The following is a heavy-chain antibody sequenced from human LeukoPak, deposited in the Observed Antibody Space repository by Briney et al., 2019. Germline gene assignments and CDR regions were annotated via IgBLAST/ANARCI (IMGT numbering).Heavy chain of an antibody. V-gene: IGHV3-69-1*01. Sequence: GGSLRLSCAASGFTFNDYYMSWTRQAPGKGLEWVSTIYSGDIKYADSVRGRFTISRDNAKNSLYLQMNSLRAEDTAVYYCTRDGDTSGYSDWGQGTLVTVSS. CDR3: TRDGDTSGYSD. J-gene: IGHJ4*02. CDR2: IYSGDI. D-gene: IGHD3-22*01. CDR1: GFTFNDYY.